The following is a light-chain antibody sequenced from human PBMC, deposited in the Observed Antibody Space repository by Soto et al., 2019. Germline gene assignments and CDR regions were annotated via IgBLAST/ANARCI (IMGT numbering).Light chain of an antibody. J-gene: IGLJ1*01. V-gene: IGLV2-8*01. CDR1: SSDVGGYNY. Sequence: QSALTQPPSASGSPGQSVTISCTGTSSDVGGYNYVSWYQLHPGKAPKLMIYGVTKRPSGVPDRFSGSKSGNTASLTVSGLQAEDEADYYCSSYTSSSTPWVFGTGTKVTVL. CDR2: GVT. CDR3: SSYTSSSTPWV.